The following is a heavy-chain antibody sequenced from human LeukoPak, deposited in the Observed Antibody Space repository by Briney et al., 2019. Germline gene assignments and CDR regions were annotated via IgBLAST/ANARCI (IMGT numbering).Heavy chain of an antibody. Sequence: SQTLSLTCAIFGDSVSSNSAAWNCIRQSPSRGLEWVRRTYYRSKWYNDYAVSVKSRITINPDTSKNQFSLQLSSVTPEDTAVYYCARILGVASLDAFDVWGQGTMVTVSS. V-gene: IGHV6-1*01. J-gene: IGHJ3*01. D-gene: IGHD2-8*02. CDR2: TYYRSKWYN. CDR1: GDSVSSNSAA. CDR3: ARILGVASLDAFDV.